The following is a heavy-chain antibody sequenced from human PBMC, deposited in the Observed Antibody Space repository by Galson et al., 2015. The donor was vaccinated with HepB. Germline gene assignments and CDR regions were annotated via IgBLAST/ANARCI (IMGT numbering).Heavy chain of an antibody. CDR3: AKDTLNLYYDSSGYYYGDAFDI. Sequence: SLRLSCAASGFTFDDYAMHWVRQAPGKGLEWVSGISWNSGSIGYADSVKGRFTISRDNAKNSLYLQMNSLRAEDTALYYCAKDTLNLYYDSSGYYYGDAFDIWGQGTMVTVSS. CDR2: ISWNSGSI. J-gene: IGHJ3*02. V-gene: IGHV3-9*01. CDR1: GFTFDDYA. D-gene: IGHD3-22*01.